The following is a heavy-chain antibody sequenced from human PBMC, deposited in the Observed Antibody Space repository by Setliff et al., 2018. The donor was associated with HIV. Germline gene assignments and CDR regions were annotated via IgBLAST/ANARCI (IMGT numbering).Heavy chain of an antibody. J-gene: IGHJ4*02. D-gene: IGHD3-3*01. CDR2: ISATGST. V-gene: IGHV4-61*10. CDR3: ARGYYNFWSGYPPLDY. Sequence: SETLSLTCTVSGGIISSDSFFWSWIRQPAGKGLEWIGHISATGSTNYNPSLKSRVTISVDMSKNQFSLKLSSVTAADTAVYYCARGYYNFWSGYPPLDYWGQGTLVTVSS. CDR1: GGIISSDSFF.